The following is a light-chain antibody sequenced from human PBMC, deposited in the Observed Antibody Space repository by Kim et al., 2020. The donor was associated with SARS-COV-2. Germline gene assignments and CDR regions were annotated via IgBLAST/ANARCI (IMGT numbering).Light chain of an antibody. CDR2: GAS. CDR1: QDIRND. Sequence: ASVGNGVTITCRASQDIRNDLGWYQQKPGRAPKRQIYGASSLQSGVPSRFSGSGSETEFTLTISRLQPEDFETYFCLQHNTCPITFGQGTRLEIK. V-gene: IGKV1-17*01. J-gene: IGKJ5*01. CDR3: LQHNTCPIT.